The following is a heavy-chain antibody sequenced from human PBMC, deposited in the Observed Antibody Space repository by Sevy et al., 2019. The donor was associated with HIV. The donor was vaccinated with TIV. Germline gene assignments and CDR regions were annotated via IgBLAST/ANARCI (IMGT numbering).Heavy chain of an antibody. CDR1: GYTFSSYD. V-gene: IGHV1-46*01. CDR2: INPSGGST. CDR3: ARDRRLGSTSPYYYYYGMDV. J-gene: IGHJ6*02. D-gene: IGHD2-2*01. Sequence: ASVKVSCKASGYTFSSYDMHWVRQAPGQGLEWMGIINPSGGSTIYAQKFQGRVTMTRDTSTSTVYMELSSLRSQDTAVYYCARDRRLGSTSPYYYYYGMDVWGQGTTVTVSS.